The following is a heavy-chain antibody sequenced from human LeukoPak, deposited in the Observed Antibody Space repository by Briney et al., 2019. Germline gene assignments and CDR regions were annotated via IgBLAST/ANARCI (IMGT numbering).Heavy chain of an antibody. CDR3: ARGYCSDERCPVFPS. J-gene: IGHJ5*02. D-gene: IGHD2-15*01. CDR1: GGSVTSYY. V-gene: IGHV4-59*02. Sequence: SETLALTCSVSGGSVTSYYWNWVRQTPGKGLEWIGYISNSETTDYGPSFRSRVTLSLDTSKNQFSLKLSSVTAADTGVYYCARGYCSDERCPVFPSWGQGTLVTVSS. CDR2: ISNSETT.